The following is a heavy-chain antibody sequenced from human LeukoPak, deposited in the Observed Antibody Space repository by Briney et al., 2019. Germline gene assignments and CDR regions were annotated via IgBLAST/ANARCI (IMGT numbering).Heavy chain of an antibody. CDR3: ARVPRVRYCSGGSCYPSSYYMDV. CDR1: RYTFTGYY. CDR2: INPNTSGT. V-gene: IGHV1-2*02. J-gene: IGHJ6*03. Sequence: ASVKVSCKASRYTFTGYYMHWVRQAPGQGLEWMGWINPNTSGTNYAQKFQGRVTMTRDTSISTAYMELSRLRSDDTAVYYCARVPRVRYCSGGSCYPSSYYMDVWGKGTTVTVSS. D-gene: IGHD2-15*01.